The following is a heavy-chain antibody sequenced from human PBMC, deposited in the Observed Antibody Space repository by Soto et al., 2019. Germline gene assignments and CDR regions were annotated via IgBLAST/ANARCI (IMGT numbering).Heavy chain of an antibody. CDR2: IIPILGIA. D-gene: IGHD6-6*01. V-gene: IGHV1-69*04. CDR3: ARDIMVAAPDY. Sequence: SSVKVSCKASAGTFSSYTISWVRQAPGQGLEWMGRIIPILGIANYAQKFRGRVTITADKSTSTAYIELSSLRSEYTAVDYGARDIMVAAPDYWGQGTVVTVSS. CDR1: AGTFSSYT. J-gene: IGHJ4*02.